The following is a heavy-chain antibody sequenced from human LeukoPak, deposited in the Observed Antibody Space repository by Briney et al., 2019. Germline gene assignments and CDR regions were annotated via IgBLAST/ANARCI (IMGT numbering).Heavy chain of an antibody. Sequence: PSQTLSPTCTVSGGSISSGDYYWSWIRQPPGKGLEWIGYIYYSGSTYYNPSLKSRVTISVDTSKNQFSLKLSSVTAADTAVYYCARPLMSLHSGYDRWGQGTLVTVSS. V-gene: IGHV4-30-4*08. CDR2: IYYSGST. CDR1: GGSISSGDYY. J-gene: IGHJ4*02. CDR3: ARPLMSLHSGYDR. D-gene: IGHD5-12*01.